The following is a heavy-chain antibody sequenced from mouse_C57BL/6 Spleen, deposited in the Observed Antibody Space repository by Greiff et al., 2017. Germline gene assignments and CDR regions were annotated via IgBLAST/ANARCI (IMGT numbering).Heavy chain of an antibody. Sequence: QVQLKQPGTELVKPGASVKLSCKASGYTFTSYWMHWVKQRPGQGLEWIGNINPSNGGTNYNEKFKSKATLTVDKSSSTAYMQLSSLTSEDSAVYYCARGGYYGSSPYYAMDYWGQGTSVTVSS. V-gene: IGHV1-53*01. D-gene: IGHD1-1*01. CDR3: ARGGYYGSSPYYAMDY. CDR1: GYTFTSYW. J-gene: IGHJ4*01. CDR2: INPSNGGT.